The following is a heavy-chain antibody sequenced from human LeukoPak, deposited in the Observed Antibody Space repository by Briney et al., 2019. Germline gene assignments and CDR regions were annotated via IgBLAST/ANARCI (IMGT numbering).Heavy chain of an antibody. Sequence: SETLSLTCTVSGASVRSGDYYWSWIRQPPGKGLEWIGYIYDSGSTYYNPSLKSRITISVDTSENRFSLKLSSVTATDTAVYYCARDCSGGSCYGAFDIWGQGTMVTVSS. CDR3: ARDCSGGSCYGAFDI. CDR1: GASVRSGDYY. D-gene: IGHD2-15*01. J-gene: IGHJ3*02. CDR2: IYDSGST. V-gene: IGHV4-30-4*01.